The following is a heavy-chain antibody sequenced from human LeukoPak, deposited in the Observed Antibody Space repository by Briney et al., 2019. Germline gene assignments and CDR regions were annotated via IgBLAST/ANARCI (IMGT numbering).Heavy chain of an antibody. CDR1: GYSISSGYY. J-gene: IGHJ4*02. D-gene: IGHD2-2*01. CDR2: IYHSGST. Sequence: SETLSLTCAVSGYSISSGYYWGWIRQPPGKGLEWIGSIYHSGSTYYNPSLRSRVTISVDTSKNQFSLKLSSVTAADTAVYYCAVNIVVVPAASFDYWGQGTLVTVSS. V-gene: IGHV4-38-2*01. CDR3: AVNIVVVPAASFDY.